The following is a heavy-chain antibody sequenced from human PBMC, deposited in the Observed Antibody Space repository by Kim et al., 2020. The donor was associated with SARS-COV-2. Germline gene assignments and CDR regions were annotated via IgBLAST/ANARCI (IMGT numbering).Heavy chain of an antibody. Sequence: YGTSLQTRLNISKDTSKNQVVLTMTNMDPVDTATYYCARLRRYSGSYLDYWGQGTLVTVSS. CDR3: ARLRRYSGSYLDY. J-gene: IGHJ4*02. V-gene: IGHV2-70*01. D-gene: IGHD1-26*01.